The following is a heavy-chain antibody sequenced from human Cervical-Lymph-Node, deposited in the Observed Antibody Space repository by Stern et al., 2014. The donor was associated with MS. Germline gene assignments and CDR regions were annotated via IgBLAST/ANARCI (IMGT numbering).Heavy chain of an antibody. CDR1: GFSLSTSGLG. CDR3: AHRTAGPFDY. CDR2: IYWYDQK. Sequence: QVTLKESGPALVKPTQTLTLTCTFSGFSLSTSGLGVGWIRQPPGEALEWLAYIYWYDQKRYSPSRKSRLTITKDTSKNQVVLTLTNVDPVDTATYYCAHRTAGPFDYWGQGTLVTVSS. J-gene: IGHJ4*02. V-gene: IGHV2-5*01.